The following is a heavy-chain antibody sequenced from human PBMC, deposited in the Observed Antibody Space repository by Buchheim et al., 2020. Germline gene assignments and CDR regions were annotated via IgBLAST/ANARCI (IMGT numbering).Heavy chain of an antibody. CDR2: IYYSGST. CDR3: ARVPYRAHYDFWSGYSQGSMEPTPYYYYYYGMDV. CDR1: GGSISSGDYY. Sequence: QVQLQESGPGLVKPSQTLSLTCTVSGGSISSGDYYWSWIRQPPGKGLEWIGYIYYSGSTNYNPSLKSRVTISVDTSKNQFSLKLSSVTAADTAVYYCARVPYRAHYDFWSGYSQGSMEPTPYYYYYYGMDVWGQGTT. V-gene: IGHV4-30-4*01. J-gene: IGHJ6*02. D-gene: IGHD3-3*01.